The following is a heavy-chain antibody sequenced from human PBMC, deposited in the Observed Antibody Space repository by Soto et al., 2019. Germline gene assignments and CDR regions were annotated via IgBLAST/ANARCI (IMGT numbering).Heavy chain of an antibody. CDR1: GFTFSSYA. J-gene: IGHJ3*02. CDR2: ISYDGSNK. V-gene: IGHV3-30-3*01. CDR3: ARDVGQYQLLPYAFYI. D-gene: IGHD2-2*01. Sequence: QVQLVESGGGVVQPGRSLRLSCAASGFTFSSYAMHWVRQAPGKRLEWVAVISYDGSNKYYADSVKGRFTISRDNSKNTLYLQMNRLRSEDTAVYYCARDVGQYQLLPYAFYIWGQGTMVTVSS.